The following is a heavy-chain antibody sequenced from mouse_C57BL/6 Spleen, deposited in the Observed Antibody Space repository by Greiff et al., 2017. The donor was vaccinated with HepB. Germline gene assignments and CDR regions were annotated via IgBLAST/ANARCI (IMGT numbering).Heavy chain of an antibody. Sequence: EVQLQQSGAELVRPGASVKLSCTASGFNIKDDYMHWVKQRPEQGLEWIGWIDPENGDTEYASKFQGKATITADTSSNTAYLQLSSLTSEDTAVYYCTTLGSSGDYYAMDYWGQGTSVTVSS. CDR1: GFNIKDDY. V-gene: IGHV14-4*01. CDR3: TTLGSSGDYYAMDY. J-gene: IGHJ4*01. CDR2: IDPENGDT. D-gene: IGHD1-1*01.